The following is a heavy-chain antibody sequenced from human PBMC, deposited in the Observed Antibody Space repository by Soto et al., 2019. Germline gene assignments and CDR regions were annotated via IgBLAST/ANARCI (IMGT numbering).Heavy chain of an antibody. CDR1: GFTVSSNY. Sequence: GGSLRLSCAASGFTVSSNYMSWVRQAPGKGLEWVSVIYSGGSTYYADSVKGRFTISRDNSKNTLYLQMNSLRAEDTAVYYCARDHEYYYDSSGYWSWGQGTTVTV. D-gene: IGHD3-22*01. V-gene: IGHV3-53*01. CDR2: IYSGGST. CDR3: ARDHEYYYDSSGYWS. J-gene: IGHJ6*02.